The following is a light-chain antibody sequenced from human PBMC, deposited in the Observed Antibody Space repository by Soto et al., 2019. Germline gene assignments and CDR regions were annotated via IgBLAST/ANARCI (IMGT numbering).Light chain of an antibody. V-gene: IGKV1-5*03. J-gene: IGKJ1*01. CDR2: KAS. CDR1: QSISSW. Sequence: DIQMTQSPVTLSASLGDRVTITWRASQSISSWLAWYQQKPGKAPKLLIYKASTLESGVPSNFSGSGSGTEFTLTISSLQTEDFATYYCQQYNSYPWTFGQGTKVDIK. CDR3: QQYNSYPWT.